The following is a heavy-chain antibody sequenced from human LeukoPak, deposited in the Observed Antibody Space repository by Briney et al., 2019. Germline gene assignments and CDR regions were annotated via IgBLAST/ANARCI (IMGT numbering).Heavy chain of an antibody. Sequence: GGTLRLSCVASGFNFQRYGMGWVRQAPGKGLEWVSATSGSADSTHYADSVRGRFPISRDNSKNILYLQMDILRAQNTGLYYCAKGADVYSVYYFDAWGPGTLVTVSS. D-gene: IGHD2-21*01. CDR3: AKGADVYSVYYFDA. J-gene: IGHJ4*02. V-gene: IGHV3-23*01. CDR2: TSGSADST. CDR1: GFNFQRYG.